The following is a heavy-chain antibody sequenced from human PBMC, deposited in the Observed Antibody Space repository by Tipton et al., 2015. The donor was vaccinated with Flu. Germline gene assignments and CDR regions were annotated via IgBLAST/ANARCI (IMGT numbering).Heavy chain of an antibody. Sequence: TLSLTCFVSGDSIGSDFYWGWIRQPPGKGLEWIGNIHRSGTVYYNPSLKSRVTMSVGKSKNQFSLKLSSVTAADTAVYLCARRDYSNYVSEPKNWFDPWGQGTLVTVSS. J-gene: IGHJ5*02. CDR3: ARRDYSNYVSEPKNWFDP. CDR2: IHRSGTV. V-gene: IGHV4-38-2*01. D-gene: IGHD4-11*01. CDR1: GDSIGSDFY.